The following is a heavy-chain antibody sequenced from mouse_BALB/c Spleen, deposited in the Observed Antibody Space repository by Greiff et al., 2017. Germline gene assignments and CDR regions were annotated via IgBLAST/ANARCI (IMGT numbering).Heavy chain of an antibody. CDR2: ISNGGGST. Sequence: EVQRVESGGGLVQPGGSLKLSCAASGFTFSSYTMSWVRQTPEKRLEWVAYISNGGGSTYYPDTVKGRFTISRDNAKNTLYLQMSSLKSEDTAMYYCARGLRDAWFAYWGQGTLVTVSA. CDR3: ARGLRDAWFAY. J-gene: IGHJ3*01. CDR1: GFTFSSYT. D-gene: IGHD3-1*01. V-gene: IGHV5-12-2*01.